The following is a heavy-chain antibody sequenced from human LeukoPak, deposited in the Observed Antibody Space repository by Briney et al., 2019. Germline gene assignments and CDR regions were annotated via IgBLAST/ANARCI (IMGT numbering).Heavy chain of an antibody. CDR3: ARDAVLAPRDGMDV. D-gene: IGHD3-3*02. CDR1: GYTFTGYY. Sequence: ASVKVSCKASGYTFTGYYMHWARQAPGQGLEWMGWINPNSGATDYAQKFQGRVTMTRDTSISTAYMELSRLRSDDTAVYYCARDAVLAPRDGMDVWGQGTTVTVSS. J-gene: IGHJ6*02. CDR2: INPNSGAT. V-gene: IGHV1-2*02.